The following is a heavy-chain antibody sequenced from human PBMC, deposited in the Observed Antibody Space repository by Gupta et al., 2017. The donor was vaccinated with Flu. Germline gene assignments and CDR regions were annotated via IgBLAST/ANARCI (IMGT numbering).Heavy chain of an antibody. D-gene: IGHD3-10*01. CDR1: GGSISDTSYY. Sequence: QLQLQESGPGLVKPSETLSLICTVSGGSISDTSYYWGWIRQHPGKGLEWIGNVGYSGNTFYNPSLKRRVTISVDTSKNQFSLKLSSVTAADTAVYYCARRITYGKTFDDWGQGSLVTVSS. CDR3: ARRITYGKTFDD. V-gene: IGHV4-39*01. CDR2: VGYSGNT. J-gene: IGHJ5*02.